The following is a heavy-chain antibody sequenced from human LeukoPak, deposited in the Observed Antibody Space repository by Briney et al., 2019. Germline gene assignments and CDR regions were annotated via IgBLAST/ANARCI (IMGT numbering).Heavy chain of an antibody. J-gene: IGHJ3*02. CDR2: IYYSGST. CDR3: AREVPYYDFWSGYTSDAFDI. Sequence: SETLSLTCTVSGGSVSSGSYYWSWIRQPPGKGLEWIGYIYYSGSTNYNPPLKSRVTISVDTSKNQFSLKLSSVTAADTAVYYCAREVPYYDFWSGYTSDAFDIWGQGTMVTVSS. CDR1: GGSVSSGSYY. V-gene: IGHV4-61*01. D-gene: IGHD3-3*01.